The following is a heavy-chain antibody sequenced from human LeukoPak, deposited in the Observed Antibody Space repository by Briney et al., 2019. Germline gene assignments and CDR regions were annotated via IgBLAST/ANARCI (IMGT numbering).Heavy chain of an antibody. CDR2: IWHDGAYI. Sequence: GGSLRLSCAASGFTFSSYGMHWVRQAPGKGLEWVAVIWHDGAYISYGDSVRGRFTISRDNSKNTLYLQMNSLRAEDTAVYYCAREGPTTAVGSGAPDIWGLGTMVTVSS. J-gene: IGHJ3*02. CDR1: GFTFSSYG. V-gene: IGHV3-33*08. D-gene: IGHD6-13*01. CDR3: AREGPTTAVGSGAPDI.